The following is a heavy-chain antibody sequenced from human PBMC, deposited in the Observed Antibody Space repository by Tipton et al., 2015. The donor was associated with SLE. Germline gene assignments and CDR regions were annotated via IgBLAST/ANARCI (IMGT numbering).Heavy chain of an antibody. Sequence: GLVKPSQTLSLTCAISGDSVSSNSAAWNWIRQSPSRGLEWLGRTYYRSKWYNDYAVSVKSRITINPYTSKNQFSLYLTSVTAADTAVYYCARGIAAPGLFDYWGQGTLVTVSS. V-gene: IGHV6-1*01. CDR2: TYYRSKWYN. CDR3: ARGIAAPGLFDY. CDR1: GDSVSSNSAA. D-gene: IGHD6-13*01. J-gene: IGHJ4*02.